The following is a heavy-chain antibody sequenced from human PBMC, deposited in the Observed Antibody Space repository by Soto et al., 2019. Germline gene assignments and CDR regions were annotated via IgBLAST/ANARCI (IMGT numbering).Heavy chain of an antibody. Sequence: QVQLVQSGAEVKKPGSSVKVSCKASGGTFSNYTISWVRQAPGQGLEWMGRIIPIFGIAKYAEEFQSRVRITEEKSTSTVYMELSSLRSEDTAAYYCARVKTDSANYEGDDYMDVWGKGTTVTVSS. CDR1: GGTFSNYT. V-gene: IGHV1-69*02. D-gene: IGHD3-16*01. CDR2: IIPIFGIA. J-gene: IGHJ6*03. CDR3: ARVKTDSANYEGDDYMDV.